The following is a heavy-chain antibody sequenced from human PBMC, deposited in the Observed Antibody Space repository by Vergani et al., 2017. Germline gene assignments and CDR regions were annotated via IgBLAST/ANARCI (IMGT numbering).Heavy chain of an antibody. CDR3: GRVADFYGLGSRLLDL. Sequence: QLQLQESVSGLVKPSQTLSLTCSVSGDSISSGVYYWNWIRQHPGKGLEWIGYMYHSGSTNYNPSLETRVTISGDTSKNQFSLKLNSVTAADTAVYYCGRVADFYGLGSRLLDLWGQGILVTVSS. D-gene: IGHD3-10*01. V-gene: IGHV4-61*08. CDR2: MYHSGST. J-gene: IGHJ5*02. CDR1: GDSISSGVYY.